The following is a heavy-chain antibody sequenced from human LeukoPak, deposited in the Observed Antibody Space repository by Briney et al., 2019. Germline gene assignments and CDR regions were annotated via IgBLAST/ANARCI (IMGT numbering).Heavy chain of an antibody. CDR1: GGSISSSSYY. Sequence: SETLSLTCTVSGGSISSSSYYWGWIRQPPGKGLEWIGSIYYSGSTYYNPSLKSRVTMSVDTSKNQFSLKLSSVTAADTAVYYCARSVRGVLNDYWGQGTLVTVSS. D-gene: IGHD3-10*02. CDR3: ARSVRGVLNDY. V-gene: IGHV4-39*07. J-gene: IGHJ4*02. CDR2: IYYSGST.